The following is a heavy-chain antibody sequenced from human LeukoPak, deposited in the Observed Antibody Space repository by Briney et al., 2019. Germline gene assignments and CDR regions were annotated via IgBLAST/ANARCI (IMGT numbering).Heavy chain of an antibody. V-gene: IGHV4-59*08. CDR1: GGSISSYY. D-gene: IGHD6-19*01. J-gene: IGHJ4*02. CDR2: IYYSGST. CDR3: AIHVTGGAVAAKGDDY. Sequence: SETLSLTCTVSGGSISSYYWSCNRQPPGKGLEWIGYIYYSGSTNYNPSLKSRVTISVDTSKNQFSLNLSSVTAADTAVYYCAIHVTGGAVAAKGDDYWGQGTLVTVSS.